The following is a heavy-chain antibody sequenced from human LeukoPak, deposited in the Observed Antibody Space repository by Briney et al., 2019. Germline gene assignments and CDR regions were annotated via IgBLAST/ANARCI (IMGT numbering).Heavy chain of an antibody. V-gene: IGHV4-39*01. CDR1: GGSIASSSYY. Sequence: TSETLSLTCTVSGGSIASSSYYWDWIRQSPGKGLEWVGSLYYTGTTYYNPSLKSRVTMSVDTSKNHFSLKLSSVTAADTAVYYCARHYRLTTGYFDYWGQGALLTVSS. J-gene: IGHJ4*02. CDR2: LYYTGTT. CDR3: ARHYRLTTGYFDY. D-gene: IGHD1-14*01.